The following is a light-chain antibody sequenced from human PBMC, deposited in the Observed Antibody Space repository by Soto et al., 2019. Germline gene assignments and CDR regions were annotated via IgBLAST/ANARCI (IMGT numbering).Light chain of an antibody. V-gene: IGLV2-14*01. J-gene: IGLJ3*02. Sequence: QSVLTQSASVSGSPGQSITISCTGTSSDVGGYNYVSWYQQHPGKAPKLMIYEVSNRPSGVSNRFSGSKSGNTASLTISGLQAEDEADYYCSSYTSSSPSFGGGTKLTVL. CDR3: SSYTSSSPS. CDR2: EVS. CDR1: SSDVGGYNY.